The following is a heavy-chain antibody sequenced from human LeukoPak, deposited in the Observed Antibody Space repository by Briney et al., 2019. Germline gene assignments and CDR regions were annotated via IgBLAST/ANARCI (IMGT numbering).Heavy chain of an antibody. CDR1: GFTSNNCG. CDR2: IRSDGGIK. D-gene: IGHD3-22*01. V-gene: IGHV3-30*02. Sequence: PGGSLRPSCAASGFTSNNCGMHWVRQAPGKGLEWLAFIRSDGGIKYYRDSVKGRFTISRDNSKNTLYLEMDSLTPDDTAVYYCAKGGRNYDSSAYNDATWGQGTLVTVSS. CDR3: AKGGRNYDSSAYNDAT. J-gene: IGHJ5*02.